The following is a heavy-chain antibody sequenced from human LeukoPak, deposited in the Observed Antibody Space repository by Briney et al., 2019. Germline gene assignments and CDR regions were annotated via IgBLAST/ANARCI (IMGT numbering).Heavy chain of an antibody. CDR2: IYYSGST. CDR1: GYSISSGYY. Sequence: SETLSLTCTVSGYSISSGYYWGWIRQPPGKGLEWIGSIYYSGSTSYNPSLKSRVTISVDTSKNQFSLKLSSVTAADTAVYYCARPPYCSGGSCYSSETYFDYWGQGTLVTVSS. CDR3: ARPPYCSGGSCYSSETYFDY. J-gene: IGHJ4*02. V-gene: IGHV4-38-2*02. D-gene: IGHD2-15*01.